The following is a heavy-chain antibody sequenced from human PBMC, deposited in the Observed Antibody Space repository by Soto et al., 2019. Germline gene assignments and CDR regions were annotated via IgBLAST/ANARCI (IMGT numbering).Heavy chain of an antibody. CDR2: ISYYGTNE. J-gene: IGHJ6*02. Sequence: PGGSLRLSCEASGFTFSGYGMHWVRQAPGKGLEWVAVISYYGTNEYYEDSVRGRFTISRDNSKNTLYLQMNSLRAEDTAVYYCARDRNEVLPNLGHYYYGMDVWGQGTTVTVSS. CDR3: ARDRNEVLPNLGHYYYGMDV. D-gene: IGHD3-10*01. CDR1: GFTFSGYG. V-gene: IGHV3-30*03.